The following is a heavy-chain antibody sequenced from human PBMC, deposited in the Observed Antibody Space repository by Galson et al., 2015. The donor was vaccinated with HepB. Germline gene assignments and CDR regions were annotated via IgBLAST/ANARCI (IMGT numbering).Heavy chain of an antibody. V-gene: IGHV3-7*03. CDR3: AKGSEIGSSSSCDY. Sequence: SLRLSCAASGFTFSNYWMSWVRQAPGKGLEWVANIKQDGTEKYYVDSVKGRFTISRDNAKNSLYLQMNSLRAEDTALYYCAKGSEIGSSSSCDYWGQGTLVTVSS. J-gene: IGHJ4*02. CDR1: GFTFSNYW. D-gene: IGHD6-13*01. CDR2: IKQDGTEK.